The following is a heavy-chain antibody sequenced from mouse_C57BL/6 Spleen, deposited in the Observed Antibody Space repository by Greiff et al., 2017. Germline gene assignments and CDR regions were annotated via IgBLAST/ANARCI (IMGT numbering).Heavy chain of an antibody. Sequence: VKLVESGPGLVAPSQSLSITCTVSGFSLTSYAISWVRQPPGKGLEWLGVIWTGGGTNYNSALKSRLSISKDNSKSQVFLKMNSLQTDDTARYYCARKADYGYDGGFDYWGRGTTLTVSS. V-gene: IGHV2-9-1*01. CDR1: GFSLTSYA. J-gene: IGHJ2*01. D-gene: IGHD2-2*01. CDR3: ARKADYGYDGGFDY. CDR2: IWTGGGT.